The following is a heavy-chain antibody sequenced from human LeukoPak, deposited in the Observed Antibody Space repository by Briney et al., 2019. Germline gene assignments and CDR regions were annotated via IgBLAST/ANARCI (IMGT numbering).Heavy chain of an antibody. CDR3: AKGPYSGFS. V-gene: IGHV3-23*01. Sequence: GGSLRLSCAASGFTPSSCAMNWVRQAPGKGLEWVSAISGNGHAYYADSVKGRFTISRDNSKNTLYLQMNSLRAEDTAVYYCAKGPYSGFSWGQGTLVTVSS. CDR2: ISGNGHA. D-gene: IGHD1-26*01. J-gene: IGHJ5*02. CDR1: GFTPSSCA.